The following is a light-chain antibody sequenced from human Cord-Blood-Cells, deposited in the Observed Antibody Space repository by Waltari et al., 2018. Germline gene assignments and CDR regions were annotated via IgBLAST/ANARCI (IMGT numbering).Light chain of an antibody. J-gene: IGLJ1*01. CDR3: QSYDSSLSGYV. V-gene: IGLV1-40*01. CDR1: SSNIGAGYD. CDR2: GNS. Sequence: QSVLTQPPSVSGAPGQRVTISCTGSSSNIGAGYDVHWYQQLPGTAPKPLIYGNSIRPSGVPDRFSGSKSGTSASLAITGLQAEDEADYYCQSYDSSLSGYVFGTGTKVTVL.